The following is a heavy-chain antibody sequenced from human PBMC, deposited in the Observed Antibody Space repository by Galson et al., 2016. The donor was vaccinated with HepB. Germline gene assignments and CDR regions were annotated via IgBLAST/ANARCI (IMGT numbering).Heavy chain of an antibody. J-gene: IGHJ3*02. CDR3: ARMRYSSGWLDGFDI. CDR1: GFRFSTYS. Sequence: SLRLSCATSGFRFSTYSMNWVRQAPGKGLEWVSSISSGSAYRYYADSVKGRFTISRDNAKRSLYLQMNSLRAEDTAVYYCARMRYSSGWLDGFDIWGQGTMVTVSS. V-gene: IGHV3-21*01. CDR2: ISSGSAYR. D-gene: IGHD6-19*01.